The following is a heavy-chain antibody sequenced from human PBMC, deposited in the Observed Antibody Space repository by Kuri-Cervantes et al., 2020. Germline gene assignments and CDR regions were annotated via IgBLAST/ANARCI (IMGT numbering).Heavy chain of an antibody. J-gene: IGHJ5*02. D-gene: IGHD2-2*01. CDR2: INSDGSTI. CDR1: EFSISTFW. V-gene: IGHV3-74*01. CDR3: AKALGYCSGTNCRGSENWFDL. Sequence: GESLKISCEPSEFSISTFWMHWVRQVPGKGLVWVSRINSDGSTIDYADSVKGRFTISRDNAKNTLYLQMNSLRAEDTAIYYCAKALGYCSGTNCRGSENWFDLWGQGTLVTVSS.